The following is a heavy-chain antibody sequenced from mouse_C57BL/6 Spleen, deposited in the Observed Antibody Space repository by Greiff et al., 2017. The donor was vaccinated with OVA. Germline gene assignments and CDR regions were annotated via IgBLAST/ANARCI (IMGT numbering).Heavy chain of an antibody. Sequence: VQLKESGPELVKPGASVKISCKASGYTFTDYYINWVKQRPGQGLEWIGWIFPGSGSTYYNEKFKGKATLTVDKSSSTAYMLLSSLTSEDSAVYFCARWLNWDDYAMDYWGQGTSVTVSS. D-gene: IGHD4-1*01. V-gene: IGHV1-75*01. CDR2: IFPGSGST. CDR1: GYTFTDYY. CDR3: ARWLNWDDYAMDY. J-gene: IGHJ4*01.